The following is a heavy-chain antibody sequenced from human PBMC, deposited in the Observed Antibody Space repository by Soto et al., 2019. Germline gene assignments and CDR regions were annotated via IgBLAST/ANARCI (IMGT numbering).Heavy chain of an antibody. CDR3: RGITMVRGDTFDY. J-gene: IGHJ4*02. CDR1: GGSISSYY. V-gene: IGHV4-59*01. Sequence: QVQLQESGPGLVKPSETLSLTCTVSGGSISSYYWSWIRQPPGKGLEWIGYIYYSGSTNYNPSLKSRVTISVDTSKNQFSLKLSSVTAADTAVYYCRGITMVRGDTFDYWGQGTLVTVSS. CDR2: IYYSGST. D-gene: IGHD3-10*01.